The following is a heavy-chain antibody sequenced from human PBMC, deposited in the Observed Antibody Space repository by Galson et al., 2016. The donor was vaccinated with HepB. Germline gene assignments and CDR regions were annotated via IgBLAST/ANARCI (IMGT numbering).Heavy chain of an antibody. CDR2: TNPGDSDT. CDR1: GYTFTSYW. D-gene: IGHD1-14*01. J-gene: IGHJ4*02. Sequence: QSGAEVKKPGEFLQISCQGSGYTFTSYWIAWVRQMPGEGLEWMGITNPGDSDTRYSPSFQGQVTISADKSINTAYLQWTSLKASDTAMYYCAKTATSTGREFDSWGQGTLVTVSS. CDR3: AKTATSTGREFDS. V-gene: IGHV5-51*01.